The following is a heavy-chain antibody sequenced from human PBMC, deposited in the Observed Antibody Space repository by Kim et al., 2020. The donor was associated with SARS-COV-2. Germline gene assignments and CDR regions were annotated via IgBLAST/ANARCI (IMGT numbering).Heavy chain of an antibody. CDR3: ARGFLHCTTTTCPVDDAFDI. Sequence: RFTITRDNAKNTLYLQMNSLRAEDTAIYYCARGFLHCTTTTCPVDDAFDIWGQGTMVTVSS. J-gene: IGHJ3*02. D-gene: IGHD2-2*01. V-gene: IGHV3-74*01.